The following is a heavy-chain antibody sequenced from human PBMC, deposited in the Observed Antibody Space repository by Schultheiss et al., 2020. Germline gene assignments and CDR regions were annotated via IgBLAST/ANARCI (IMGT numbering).Heavy chain of an antibody. CDR2: IYNSGSS. CDR1: GGSISSYY. CDR3: AKDGPDDILTGYSYYYYGMDV. V-gene: IGHV4-59*04. D-gene: IGHD3-9*01. Sequence: SETLSLTCTVSGGSISSYYWSWIRQPPGKGLEWIGYIYNSGSSYYNPSPRSRVSMSVDSSKNQFSLKLSSVTAADTAVYYCAKDGPDDILTGYSYYYYGMDVWGQGTTVTVSS. J-gene: IGHJ6*02.